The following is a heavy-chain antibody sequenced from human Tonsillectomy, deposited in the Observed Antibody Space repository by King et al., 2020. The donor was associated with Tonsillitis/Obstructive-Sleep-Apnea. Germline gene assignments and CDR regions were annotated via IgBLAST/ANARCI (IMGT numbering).Heavy chain of an antibody. D-gene: IGHD2-15*01. J-gene: IGHJ3*02. CDR1: GYTFTIYA. CDR3: ARRYCSGGRCYYDAFDI. V-gene: IGHV7-4-1*02. CDR2: ISTNTGNP. Sequence: QLVQSGSELKNPGASVKVSCQASGYTFTIYAMNWVRQAPGQGLEWMGWISTNTGNPTYAQDFTGRFVFSLDTSVSTAYLQISSLKAEDTAVYYCARRYCSGGRCYYDAFDIWGQGTMVTVSS.